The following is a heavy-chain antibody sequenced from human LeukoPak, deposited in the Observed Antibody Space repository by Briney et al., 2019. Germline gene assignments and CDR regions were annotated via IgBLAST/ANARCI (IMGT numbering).Heavy chain of an antibody. CDR1: GLSFKHYA. CDR3: AKHLRATNTFTFFGLDV. D-gene: IGHD1-26*01. V-gene: IGHV3-9*01. Sequence: GGSLRLSCAATGLSFKHYAMHWVRQIPGKGLEWVSAISWNGGRTAYADSVKGRFAISRDNAKNSLFLQLGNLRPEDTTLYYCAKHLRATNTFTFFGLDVWGKGTTVTVSS. J-gene: IGHJ6*04. CDR2: ISWNGGRT.